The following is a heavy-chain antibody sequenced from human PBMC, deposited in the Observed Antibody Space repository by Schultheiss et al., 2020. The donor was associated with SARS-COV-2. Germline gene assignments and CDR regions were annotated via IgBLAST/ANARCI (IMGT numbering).Heavy chain of an antibody. V-gene: IGHV3-15*05. Sequence: GGSLRLSCAASGFTFSNAWMSWVRQAPGKGLEWVGRIKSKTDGGTTDYAAPVKGRFTISRDNAKNTLYLQMNSLRAEDTAVYYCTTDRPALDIVVVPATPESKIILDYWGQGTLVTVSS. CDR2: IKSKTDGGTT. D-gene: IGHD2-2*03. CDR3: TTDRPALDIVVVPATPESKIILDY. J-gene: IGHJ4*02. CDR1: GFTFSNAW.